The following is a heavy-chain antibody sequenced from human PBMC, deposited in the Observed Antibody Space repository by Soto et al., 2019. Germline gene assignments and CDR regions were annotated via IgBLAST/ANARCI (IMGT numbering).Heavy chain of an antibody. J-gene: IGHJ6*02. D-gene: IGHD1-26*01. V-gene: IGHV4-34*01. Sequence: SETLSLTCGVYGGSFSGYYWGWIRQSPGKGLEWIGEINDFRNTDYNPSLKSRVTISKDTSKNQFSLRLHSLTAADTAVYYCATVTVGGQGDYYYYGMDVWGQGTTVTVSS. CDR3: ATVTVGGQGDYYYYGMDV. CDR1: GGSFSGYY. CDR2: INDFRNT.